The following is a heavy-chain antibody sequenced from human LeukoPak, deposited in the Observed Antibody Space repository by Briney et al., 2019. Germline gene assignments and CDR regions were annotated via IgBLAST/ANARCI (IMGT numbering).Heavy chain of an antibody. J-gene: IGHJ6*03. V-gene: IGHV1-8*01. CDR3: ARVVGAANYYYYMDV. Sequence: ASVKVSCKASGYTFTSYDINWVRQATGQGLEWMGWMNPNSGNTGYAQKFQGRVTMTRNTSISTAYMELSSLRSEDTAVYYCARVVGAANYYYYMDVWGKGTTVTISS. CDR1: GYTFTSYD. D-gene: IGHD1-26*01. CDR2: MNPNSGNT.